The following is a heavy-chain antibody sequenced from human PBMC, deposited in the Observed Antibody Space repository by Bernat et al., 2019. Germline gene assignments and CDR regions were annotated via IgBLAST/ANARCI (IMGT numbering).Heavy chain of an antibody. CDR3: ARGGSSWYIGTFDF. V-gene: IGHV4-34*01. CDR1: GGSFSGYY. Sequence: QVQLQQWGAGLLKPSETLSLTCAVYGGSFSGYYWSWIRQPPGKGPEWIGEINHSGSTNYNPSLKSRVTISLDTSKNQFSLKLSSVTAADTAVYYCARGGSSWYIGTFDFWGQGTMVTVSS. D-gene: IGHD6-13*01. CDR2: INHSGST. J-gene: IGHJ3*01.